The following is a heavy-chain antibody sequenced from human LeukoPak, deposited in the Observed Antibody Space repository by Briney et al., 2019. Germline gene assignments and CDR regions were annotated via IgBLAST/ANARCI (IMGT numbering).Heavy chain of an antibody. J-gene: IGHJ6*02. CDR2: IYYSGST. Sequence: SETLSLTCTVSGGPISSYYWSWIRQPPGKGLEWIGHIYYSGSTNYNPSLKSRVTISVDTSKNQFSLKLSSVTAADTAVYYCARGARDSSSWGGDYYYYGMDVWGQGTTATVSS. CDR1: GGPISSYY. V-gene: IGHV4-59*01. CDR3: ARGARDSSSWGGDYYYYGMDV. D-gene: IGHD6-13*01.